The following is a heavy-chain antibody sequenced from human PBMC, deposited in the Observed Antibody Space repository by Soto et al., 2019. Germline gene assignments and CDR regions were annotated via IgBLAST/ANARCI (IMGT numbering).Heavy chain of an antibody. CDR2: ISACNGNT. CDR1: GYTFTSYG. CDR3: SRCVDCSGGSCYPNWFDP. Sequence: ASVKVSCKASGYTFTSYGIRWVRQAPGQGLEWMGWISACNGNTNYTQKLQGRVTMTTDTSTSTAYMELRSLRSDDTAVYYCSRCVDCSGGSCYPNWFDPWGQGTLVTVSS. V-gene: IGHV1-18*04. J-gene: IGHJ5*02. D-gene: IGHD2-15*01.